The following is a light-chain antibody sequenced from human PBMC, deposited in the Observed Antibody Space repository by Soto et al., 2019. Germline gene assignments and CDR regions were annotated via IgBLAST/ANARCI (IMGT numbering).Light chain of an antibody. J-gene: IGKJ4*01. CDR1: QGIRDY. V-gene: IGKV1-27*01. CDR3: QEYNNAPLT. CDR2: AAS. Sequence: DIQMTQSPSSLSASVGDRITITCRASQGIRDYLAWYQQRPGEVPNLLIYAASTLQSGVPSRFSGSGSGTDFSLTISSLQPEDAATYYCQEYNNAPLTFGGGTKVEIK.